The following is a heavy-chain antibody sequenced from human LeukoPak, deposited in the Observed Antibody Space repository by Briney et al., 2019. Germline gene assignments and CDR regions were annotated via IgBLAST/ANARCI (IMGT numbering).Heavy chain of an antibody. CDR2: IYDSGST. V-gene: IGHV4-59*12. CDR1: GGSISIYY. Sequence: SETLSLTCTVSGGSISIYYWSWIRQPPGKGLEWIGYIYDSGSTDYNPSLKSRVTISVDTSKNQFSLKLSSVTAADTAVYYCARERLAYCSGGSCYRGDFDYWGQGTLVAVSS. J-gene: IGHJ4*02. CDR3: ARERLAYCSGGSCYRGDFDY. D-gene: IGHD2-15*01.